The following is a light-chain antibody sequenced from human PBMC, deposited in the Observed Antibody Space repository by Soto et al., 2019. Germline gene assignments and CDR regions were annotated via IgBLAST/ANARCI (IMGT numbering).Light chain of an antibody. CDR1: QSVSSN. V-gene: IGKV3-15*01. J-gene: IGKJ2*01. Sequence: RGMTQSPATLSVSPGERATLSCRASQSVSSNLAWYQQKPGQAPRLLIYGASIRATGVTARLSGSGSGTDFPLTISSLQSEDFAIYYCQQYNNWPSMYTFGQGTKLEIK. CDR2: GAS. CDR3: QQYNNWPSMYT.